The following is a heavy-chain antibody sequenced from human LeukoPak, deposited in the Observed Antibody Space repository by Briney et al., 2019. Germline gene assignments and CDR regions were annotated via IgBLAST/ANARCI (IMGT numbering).Heavy chain of an antibody. CDR1: GDSFSSNSAA. CDR2: TYYSSKWYN. D-gene: IGHD6-19*01. J-gene: IGHJ3*02. V-gene: IGHV6-1*01. Sequence: SQTLSLTCAISGDSFSSNSAAWDWIRQSPSRGLEWLGRTYYSSKWYNDYAVSVKSQITINPDTSKNQFSLQLNSVTPEDTALYYCARGAVAVRNAFDIWGQGTMVTVSS. CDR3: ARGAVAVRNAFDI.